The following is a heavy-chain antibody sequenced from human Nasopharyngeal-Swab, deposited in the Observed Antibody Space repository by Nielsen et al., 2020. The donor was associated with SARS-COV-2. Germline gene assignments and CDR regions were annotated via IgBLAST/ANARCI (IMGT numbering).Heavy chain of an antibody. D-gene: IGHD2-15*01. Sequence: GGSLRLSCAASGFTVSSNYMSWVRQAPGKGLKWVSVIYSGGSTYYADSVKGRFTISRDNSKNTLYLQMNSLRAEDTAVYYCARATPTYSGGDFDYWGQGTLVTVSS. J-gene: IGHJ4*02. CDR3: ARATPTYSGGDFDY. CDR2: IYSGGST. V-gene: IGHV3-53*01. CDR1: GFTVSSNY.